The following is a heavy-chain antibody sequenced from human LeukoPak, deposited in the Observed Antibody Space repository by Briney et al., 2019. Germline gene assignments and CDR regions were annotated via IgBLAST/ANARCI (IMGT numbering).Heavy chain of an antibody. D-gene: IGHD6-13*01. CDR1: GFTFSSYS. CDR2: ISSSSSYI. V-gene: IGHV3-21*01. CDR3: AREFGSSWYEEYFQH. J-gene: IGHJ1*01. Sequence: GGSLRLSCAASGFTFSSYSMTWVRQAPGKGLEWVSSISSSSSYIYYADSVKGRFTISRDNAKNSLYLQMNSLRAEDTAVYYCAREFGSSWYEEYFQHWGQGTLVTVSS.